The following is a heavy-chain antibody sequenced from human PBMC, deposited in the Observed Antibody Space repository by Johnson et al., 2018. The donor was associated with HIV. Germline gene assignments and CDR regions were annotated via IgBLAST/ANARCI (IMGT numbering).Heavy chain of an antibody. V-gene: IGHV3-30*03. Sequence: VQLVESGGGVVQPGRSLRLSCAASGFTFSSYGMHWVRQAPGKGLEWVAVISYDGSNKYYADSVKGRFTISRDNSKNTLYLQMNSLRAEDTAVYYCARVAALYDAFDIWGQGTMVTV. J-gene: IGHJ3*02. D-gene: IGHD2-15*01. CDR3: ARVAALYDAFDI. CDR1: GFTFSSYG. CDR2: ISYDGSNK.